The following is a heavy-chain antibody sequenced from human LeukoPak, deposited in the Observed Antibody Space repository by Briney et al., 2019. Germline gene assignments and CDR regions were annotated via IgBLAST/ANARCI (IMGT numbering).Heavy chain of an antibody. CDR2: ISGSGGST. D-gene: IGHD3-10*01. CDR3: AKEQYYYGSGSPLDY. Sequence: GGSLRLSCAASGFTFSSYAMSWVRRAPGKGLEWVSAISGSGGSTYYADSVKGRFTISRDNSKNTLYLQMNSLRAEDTAVYYCAKEQYYYGSGSPLDYWGQGTLVTVSS. V-gene: IGHV3-23*01. J-gene: IGHJ4*02. CDR1: GFTFSSYA.